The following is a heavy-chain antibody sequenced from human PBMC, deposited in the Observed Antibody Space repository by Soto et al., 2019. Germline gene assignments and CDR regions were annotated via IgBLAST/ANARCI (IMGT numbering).Heavy chain of an antibody. CDR3: VSPHSESSNAFDL. D-gene: IGHD3-10*01. V-gene: IGHV3-30*04. J-gene: IGHJ5*02. CDR2: ISYDGENQ. CDR1: GFSFSHYA. Sequence: GGSLRLSCAASGFSFSHYAMHWVRQPPGKGLEWVALISYDGENQYFTDSVRGRFTISRDNSKTAVYLEINDLRLDDTATYYCVSPHSESSNAFDLWGQGTLVTVSS.